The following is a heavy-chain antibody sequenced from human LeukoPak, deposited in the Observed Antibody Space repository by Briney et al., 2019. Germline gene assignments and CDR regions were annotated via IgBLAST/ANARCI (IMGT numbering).Heavy chain of an antibody. J-gene: IGHJ6*02. CDR3: ARAMVEYHYGRDV. V-gene: IGHV1-2*02. D-gene: IGHD4/OR15-4a*01. CDR2: INPDSGVT. Sequence: ASVKVSCKASGYTFSDYYMHWVRQAPGQGLEWMGWINPDSGVTNHAQKFEGRVTMTRDTSISTVYMELSRLRSDDTAVYYCARAMVEYHYGRDVWGQGTTVTVSS. CDR1: GYTFSDYY.